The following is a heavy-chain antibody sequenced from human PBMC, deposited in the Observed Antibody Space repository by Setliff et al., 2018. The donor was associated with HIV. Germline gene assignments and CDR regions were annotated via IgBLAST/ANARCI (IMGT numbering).Heavy chain of an antibody. V-gene: IGHV4-59*11. CDR1: GGSISNHY. CDR2: LYYSGST. CDR3: ARAMGAPRTPLDS. Sequence: SETLSLTCSVSGGSISNHYWSWIRQPPGKGLEWIGYLYYSGSTYYNPTLKSRVTISIDTSKKQLSLKLNSVTAADTAVYYCARAMGAPRTPLDSWGQGTLVTVSS. D-gene: IGHD1-26*01. J-gene: IGHJ4*02.